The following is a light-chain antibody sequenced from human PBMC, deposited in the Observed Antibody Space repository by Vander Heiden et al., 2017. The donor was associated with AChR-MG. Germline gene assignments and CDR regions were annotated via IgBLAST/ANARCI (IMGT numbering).Light chain of an antibody. CDR2: EVN. V-gene: IGLV2-8*01. J-gene: IGLJ1*01. CDR3: CSSTVTNSYV. Sequence: SALTQPPSASGSPGQSVPISCTGTSSDVGNVNYVSWYQQHPGKAPKLVIYEVNKRPSGVPDRSSGSKSGKTASLTVSGLQADDEADYYCCSSTVTNSYVFGGGTKVTVL. CDR1: SSDVGNVNY.